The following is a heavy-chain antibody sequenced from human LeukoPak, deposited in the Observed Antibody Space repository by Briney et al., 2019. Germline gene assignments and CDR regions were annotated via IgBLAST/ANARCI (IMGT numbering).Heavy chain of an antibody. J-gene: IGHJ3*02. CDR1: GYTFTSYW. Sequence: GASVKVSCKASGYTFTSYWIGWVRQMPGKGLEWMGIIYPGDSDTRYSPSFQGQVTISADKSISTAYLQWSSLKASDTAMYYCARQNSGYDKDDAFDIWGQGTMVTVSS. CDR3: ARQNSGYDKDDAFDI. CDR2: IYPGDSDT. D-gene: IGHD5-12*01. V-gene: IGHV5-51*01.